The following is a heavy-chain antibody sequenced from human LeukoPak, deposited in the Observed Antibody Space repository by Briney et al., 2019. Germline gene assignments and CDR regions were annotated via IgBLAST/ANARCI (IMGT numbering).Heavy chain of an antibody. Sequence: GGSLRLSCAASGFIFSNCAMHWVRQAPGKGLEWVGVVSYDGTNKYYADSVKGRFSISRGNAKNTLYLQMNSLRAEDTAVCYCARDFSSGWPYYFDYWGQGILVTVSS. D-gene: IGHD6-19*01. CDR3: ARDFSSGWPYYFDY. J-gene: IGHJ4*02. CDR1: GFIFSNCA. V-gene: IGHV3-30-3*01. CDR2: VSYDGTNK.